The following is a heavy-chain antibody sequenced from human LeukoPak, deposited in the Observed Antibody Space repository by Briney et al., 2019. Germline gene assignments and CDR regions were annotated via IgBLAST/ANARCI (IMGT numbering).Heavy chain of an antibody. CDR1: GGSFSGYY. V-gene: IGHV4-34*01. Sequence: KSSETLSLTCAVYGGSFSGYYWSWIRQPPGKGLEWIGEINHSGSTNNNPSLKSRVTISVDTSKNQFSLKLSSVTAADTAVYYCARRFKSSSSSNWFDPWGQGTLVTVSS. D-gene: IGHD6-6*01. CDR3: ARRFKSSSSSNWFDP. J-gene: IGHJ5*02. CDR2: INHSGST.